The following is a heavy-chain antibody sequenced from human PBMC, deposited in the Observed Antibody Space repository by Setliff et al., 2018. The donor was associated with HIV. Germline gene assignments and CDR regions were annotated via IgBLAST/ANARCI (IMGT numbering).Heavy chain of an antibody. V-gene: IGHV4-59*08. D-gene: IGHD3-9*01. Sequence: SETLSLTCTVSGDSMRNYHWSWIRQAPGKGLEWIGWIYHSGSTNYNPSLKNRVTISIDMSNNHFSLKLPSVTAADTAVYYCAKVLNLYNYMDAWGKGTTVTVSS. J-gene: IGHJ6*03. CDR2: IYHSGST. CDR3: AKVLNLYNYMDA. CDR1: GDSMRNYH.